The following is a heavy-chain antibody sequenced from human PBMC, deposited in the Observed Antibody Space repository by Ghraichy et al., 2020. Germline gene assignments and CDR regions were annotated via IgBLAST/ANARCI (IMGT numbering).Heavy chain of an antibody. CDR2: IYYSGST. Sequence: SETLSLTCTVSGGSISSSSYYWGWIRQPPGKGLEWIGSIYYSGSTYYNPSLKSRVTISVDTSKNQFSLKLSSVTAADTAVYYCARQQSWLLPFDYWGQGTLVTVSS. CDR1: GGSISSSSYY. J-gene: IGHJ4*02. V-gene: IGHV4-39*01. CDR3: ARQQSWLLPFDY. D-gene: IGHD3-22*01.